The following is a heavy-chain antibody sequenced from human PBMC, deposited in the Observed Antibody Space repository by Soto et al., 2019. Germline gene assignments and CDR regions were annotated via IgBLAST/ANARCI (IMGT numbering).Heavy chain of an antibody. CDR2: ISYDGSNK. D-gene: IGHD3-3*01. CDR3: ARGEYYDFWSGEGYYYGMDV. J-gene: IGHJ6*02. CDR1: GFTFSSYA. V-gene: IGHV3-30-3*01. Sequence: PGGSLRLSCAASGFTFSSYAMHWVRQAPGKGLEWVAVISYDGSNKYYADSVKGRFTISRDNSKNTLYLQMNSLRAEDTAVYYCARGEYYDFWSGEGYYYGMDVWGQGTTVTVSS.